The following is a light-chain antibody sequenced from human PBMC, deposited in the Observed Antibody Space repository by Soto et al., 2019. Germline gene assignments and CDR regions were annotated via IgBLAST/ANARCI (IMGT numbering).Light chain of an antibody. Sequence: QSVLTQPPSASGTPGQRVTISCSGSSSNIGSNYVYWYQQLPGTAPKLLIYNDSQRPSGVPDRFSGSKSGTSASLAISGLRSEDEADYYCATWDDSRSGRVVFGGGTKVTVL. CDR1: SSNIGSNY. V-gene: IGLV1-47*02. CDR2: NDS. J-gene: IGLJ3*02. CDR3: ATWDDSRSGRVV.